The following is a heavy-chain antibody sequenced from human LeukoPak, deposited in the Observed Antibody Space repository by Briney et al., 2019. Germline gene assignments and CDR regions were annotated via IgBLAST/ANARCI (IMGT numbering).Heavy chain of an antibody. Sequence: SVKVSCKASGYTFTSYGISWVRQAPGQGLEWMGGIIPMSGTVNYAQKFQGRVTITADGSTSTAYMELNSLRAEDTAVYYCAKVISIAVANDAFDIWGQGTMVTVSS. J-gene: IGHJ3*02. D-gene: IGHD6-19*01. CDR1: GYTFTSYG. CDR3: AKVISIAVANDAFDI. V-gene: IGHV1-69*13. CDR2: IIPMSGTV.